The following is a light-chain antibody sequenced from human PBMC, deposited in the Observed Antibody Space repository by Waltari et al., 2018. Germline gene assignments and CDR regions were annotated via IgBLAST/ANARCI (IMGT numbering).Light chain of an antibody. V-gene: IGKV2-28*01. CDR2: LGS. CDR1: QSLLHSNGYNY. J-gene: IGKJ2*01. CDR3: MQALQTPYT. Sequence: IVMTQSPLSLPVTPGEPASIPCRSSQSLLHSNGYNYLDWYLQKPGQSPQLLIYLGSNRASGVPDRFSGSGSGTDFTLKISRVEAEDVGVYYCMQALQTPYTFGQGTKLEIK.